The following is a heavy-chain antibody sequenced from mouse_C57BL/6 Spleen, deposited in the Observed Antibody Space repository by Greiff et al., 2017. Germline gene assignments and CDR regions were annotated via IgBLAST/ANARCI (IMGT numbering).Heavy chain of an antibody. D-gene: IGHD1-1*01. CDR3: ARFTDYGSSYDYFDY. CDR2: IYPRSGNT. J-gene: IGHJ2*01. V-gene: IGHV1-81*01. CDR1: GYTFTSYG. Sequence: QVQLQQSGAELARPGASVKLSCKASGYTFTSYGISWVKQRTGQGLEWIGEIYPRSGNTYYNEKFKGKATLTADKSSSTAYMELRSLTSEDSAVYFCARFTDYGSSYDYFDYWGQGTTLTVSS.